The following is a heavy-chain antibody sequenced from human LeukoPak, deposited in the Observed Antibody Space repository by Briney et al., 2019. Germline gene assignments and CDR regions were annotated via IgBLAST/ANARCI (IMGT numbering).Heavy chain of an antibody. V-gene: IGHV3-49*04. CDR2: IRSKAYGGTT. J-gene: IGHJ4*02. Sequence: PGGSLRLSCIASGFNFGDYAVSWVRQAPGKGLEWVGFIRSKAYGGTTEYAASVKGRFTISRDDSKSIAYLQMNSLKTEDTAVYYCATYYYDTSGYYYLDYWGQGTLVTVSS. CDR3: ATYYYDTSGYYYLDY. CDR1: GFNFGDYA. D-gene: IGHD3-22*01.